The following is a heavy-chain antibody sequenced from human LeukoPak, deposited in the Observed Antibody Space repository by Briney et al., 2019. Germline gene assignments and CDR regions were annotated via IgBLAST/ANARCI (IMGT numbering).Heavy chain of an antibody. V-gene: IGHV3-48*02. J-gene: IGHJ4*02. Sequence: PGGSLRLSCVVPGFTFSSYAMTWVRRAPGKGLEWVSYISSSGSSLYYADSVRGRFTISRDNAMNSLYLQMNSLRDEDTAVYYCAREMTASYLGYWGQGTLVTVSS. D-gene: IGHD2-21*02. CDR3: AREMTASYLGY. CDR2: ISSSGSSL. CDR1: GFTFSSYA.